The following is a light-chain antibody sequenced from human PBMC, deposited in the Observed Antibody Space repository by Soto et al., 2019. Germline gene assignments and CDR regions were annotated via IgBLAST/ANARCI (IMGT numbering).Light chain of an antibody. CDR2: EVS. V-gene: IGLV2-14*01. CDR1: SSDVGGYNY. CDR3: SSYTSSSTLYV. Sequence: QSGLAQPGSVCGSPGQSITISCTGPSSDVGGYNYVSWYQQHPGKAPKLMVYEVSNRPSGVSNRFSGSKSDNTASLTISGLQAEDEADYYCSSYTSSSTLYVFGTGTKVTGL. J-gene: IGLJ1*01.